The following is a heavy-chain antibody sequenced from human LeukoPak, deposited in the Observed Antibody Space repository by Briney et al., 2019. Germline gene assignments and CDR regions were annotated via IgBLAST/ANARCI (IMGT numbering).Heavy chain of an antibody. Sequence: AGGSLRLSCAASGFTFSNAWMSWVRQAPGKGLEWVGRIKSKTDGGTTDYAAPVKGRFTISRDDSKNTLYLQMNSLKTEDTAVYYCTTRLPPLRLLRFLEWLSDVDYWGQGTLVTVSS. J-gene: IGHJ4*02. CDR2: IKSKTDGGTT. CDR3: TTRLPPLRLLRFLEWLSDVDY. V-gene: IGHV3-15*01. D-gene: IGHD3-3*01. CDR1: GFTFSNAW.